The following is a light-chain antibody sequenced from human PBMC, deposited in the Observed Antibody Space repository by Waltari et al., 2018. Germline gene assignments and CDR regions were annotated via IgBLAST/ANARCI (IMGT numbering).Light chain of an antibody. CDR3: QRYERLPAT. J-gene: IGKJ1*01. V-gene: IGKV3D-20*02. Sequence: EIMLTQSPATLSLSPGERAILSCRASQSISKNLAWYQQKPGQAPRLLIYETSRRATVIPDRFSSSWSWTDFSLTISRLEPEDFAVYYCQRYERLPATFGQGTKVEFK. CDR1: QSISKN. CDR2: ETS.